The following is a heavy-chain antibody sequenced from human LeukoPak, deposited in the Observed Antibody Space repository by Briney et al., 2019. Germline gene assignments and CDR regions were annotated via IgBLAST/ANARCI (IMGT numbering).Heavy chain of an antibody. V-gene: IGHV3-30*18. D-gene: IGHD6-13*01. CDR1: GFTFSSYG. J-gene: IGHJ4*02. CDR3: AKRGHYSINWYHYFDY. Sequence: PGGSLRPSCGASGFTFSSYGMHWVRQAPGKGLEWVAAISYDGSHKYYADSVKGRFTISRDNSKNTLSLQMNSLRPDDTAVYYCAKRGHYSINWYHYFDYWGQGTLVTVSS. CDR2: ISYDGSHK.